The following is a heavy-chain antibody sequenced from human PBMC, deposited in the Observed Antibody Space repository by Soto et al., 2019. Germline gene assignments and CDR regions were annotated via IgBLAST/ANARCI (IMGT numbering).Heavy chain of an antibody. J-gene: IGHJ4*02. CDR3: VRDDNWAFDY. D-gene: IGHD3-16*01. V-gene: IGHV3-48*02. Sequence: GGSLRLSCAASGFIFSDYSFNWVRQGPGKGLEWISYVSRGSGDISYADSVKGRFAISRDDAKNSLYLEMNSLRDEDTAVYYCVRDDNWAFDYWGQATLVTVYS. CDR1: GFIFSDYS. CDR2: VSRGSGDI.